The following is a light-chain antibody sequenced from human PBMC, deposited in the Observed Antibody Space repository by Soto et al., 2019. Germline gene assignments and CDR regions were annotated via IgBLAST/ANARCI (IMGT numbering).Light chain of an antibody. V-gene: IGLV2-14*01. CDR1: TSDVGNYNY. Sequence: QSVLTQPASVSGSPGQSITISCTGTTSDVGNYNYVSWYQHHPGKAPKLMIYEVTNRPSGVSDRFSGSKSGNTASLTISGLLAEDEADYYCKSYTNTITRYAFGTGTKVTVL. J-gene: IGLJ1*01. CDR3: KSYTNTITRYA. CDR2: EVT.